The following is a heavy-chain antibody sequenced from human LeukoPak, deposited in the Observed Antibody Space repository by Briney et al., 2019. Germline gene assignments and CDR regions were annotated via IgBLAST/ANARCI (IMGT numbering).Heavy chain of an antibody. J-gene: IGHJ5*02. CDR2: TYYRSKWSS. Sequence: SQTLSLTCAISGDSVSSKSAAWNWIRQSPSRGLEWLGRTYYRSKWSSGYAESVKSRITINPDTSKNQFSLQLKSVTTEDTAVYYCARRLTQYDCFDPWGQGILVTVSS. CDR3: ARRLTQYDCFDP. D-gene: IGHD2-2*01. CDR1: GDSVSSKSAA. V-gene: IGHV6-1*01.